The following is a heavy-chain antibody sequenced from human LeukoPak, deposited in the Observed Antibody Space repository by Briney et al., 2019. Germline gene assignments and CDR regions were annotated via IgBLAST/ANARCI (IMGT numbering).Heavy chain of an antibody. J-gene: IGHJ4*02. CDR3: ARDGYLAVDY. V-gene: IGHV4-59*12. D-gene: IGHD2-2*03. CDR2: IYYSGSA. Sequence: SETLSLTCTVSGGSISSYYWSWIRQPPGKGLEWIGYIYYSGSANYNPSLKSRVTISVDTSKNQFSLKLSSVTAADTAVYYCARDGYLAVDYWGQGTLVTVSS. CDR1: GGSISSYY.